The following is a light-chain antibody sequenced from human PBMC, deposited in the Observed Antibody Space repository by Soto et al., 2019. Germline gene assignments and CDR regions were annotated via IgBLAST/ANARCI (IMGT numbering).Light chain of an antibody. CDR3: QQYFEWPPMT. V-gene: IGKV3-15*01. Sequence: PGERATLSCWASETVATNLAWYQQKPGQAPRLLISGASTRAAGISDRFRGSGSGTEFTLTISSLRSDDSAIYYCQQYFEWPPMTFAQGTKVEI. CDR1: ETVATN. CDR2: GAS. J-gene: IGKJ1*01.